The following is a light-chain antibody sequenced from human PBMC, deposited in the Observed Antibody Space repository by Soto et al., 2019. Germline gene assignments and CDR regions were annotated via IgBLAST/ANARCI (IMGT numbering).Light chain of an antibody. CDR1: QTISSW. Sequence: DIQMTQSPSTLSGSVGDRVTITCRASQTISSWLAWYQNKPGKAPKLLIYKASTLKSGFPSRFSGSGSGTEFTLTISSLQPDEFVTYYCEHYNSYSDACGQGTKVELK. CDR3: EHYNSYSDA. V-gene: IGKV1-5*03. CDR2: KAS. J-gene: IGKJ1*01.